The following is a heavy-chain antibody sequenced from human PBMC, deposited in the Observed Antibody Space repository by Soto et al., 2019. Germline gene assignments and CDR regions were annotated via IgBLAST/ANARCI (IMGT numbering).Heavy chain of an antibody. CDR3: TRGGCRGASNCCCDF. CDR1: GFSLSGYC. Sequence: GGSLRLSCAASGFSLSGYCLTWVRQAPGKGLEWVANINEDGSEKYYVDSVKCRFTISRDNAENSLFLEMNNLRAEDTAVYYCTRGGCRGASNCCCDFWGQGTMVTVSS. CDR2: INEDGSEK. V-gene: IGHV3-7*01. D-gene: IGHD2-15*01. J-gene: IGHJ4*02.